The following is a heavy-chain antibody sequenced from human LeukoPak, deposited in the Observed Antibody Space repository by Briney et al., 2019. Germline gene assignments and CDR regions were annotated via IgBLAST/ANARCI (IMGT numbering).Heavy chain of an antibody. CDR1: GYTFSNYW. CDR3: TTDTFGARDS. Sequence: PGGSLRLSCGGSGYTFSNYWMHWVRQGPGKGLVWVSRINTDGSTTNYADSVRGRFIISRDNTKNTLFLQMNSLRAEDTAVYYCTTDTFGARDSWGQGTLVTVSS. V-gene: IGHV3-74*01. J-gene: IGHJ4*02. CDR2: INTDGSTT. D-gene: IGHD3-10*01.